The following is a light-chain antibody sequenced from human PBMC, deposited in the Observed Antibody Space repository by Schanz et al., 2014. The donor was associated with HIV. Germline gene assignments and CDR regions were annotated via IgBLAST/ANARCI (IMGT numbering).Light chain of an antibody. CDR3: SSFAGKNKLL. J-gene: IGLJ2*01. CDR2: EVN. CDR1: NSDVGGYNY. V-gene: IGLV2-8*01. Sequence: QSALTQPPSASGSPGQSVTISCTGTNSDVGGYNYVSWYRQHPGKAPKLIIYEVNKRPSGVPNRFSGSKSGNTASLTVSGLQADDEADYYCSSFAGKNKLLFGGGTKLTVL.